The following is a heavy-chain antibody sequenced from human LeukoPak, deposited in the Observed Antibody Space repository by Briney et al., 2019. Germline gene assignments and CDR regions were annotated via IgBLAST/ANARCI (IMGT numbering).Heavy chain of an antibody. CDR1: GFTFSSYA. CDR3: AKVSAWAMVGATYFDY. Sequence: PGGSLRLSCAASGFTFSSYAMSWVRQASGKGLEWVSSISGNSGSTYYADSVKGRFTISRDNSKNTVYLQMNSLRAEDTAVYYCAKVSAWAMVGATYFDYWGQGTLVTVSS. V-gene: IGHV3-23*01. D-gene: IGHD1-26*01. J-gene: IGHJ4*02. CDR2: ISGNSGST.